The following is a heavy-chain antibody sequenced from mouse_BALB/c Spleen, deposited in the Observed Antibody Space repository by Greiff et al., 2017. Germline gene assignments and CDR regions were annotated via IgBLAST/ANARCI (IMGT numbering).Heavy chain of an antibody. D-gene: IGHD2-3*01. CDR2: INPSNGGT. Sequence: QVQLQQPGAELVKPWASVKLSCKASGYTFTSYYMYWVKQRPGQGLEWIGGINPSNGGTNFNEKFKSKATLTVDKSSSTAYMQLSSLTSEDSAVYYCTRSALYDGYYVGNLAYWGQGTLVTVSA. CDR3: TRSALYDGYYVGNLAY. V-gene: IGHV1S81*02. CDR1: GYTFTSYY. J-gene: IGHJ3*01.